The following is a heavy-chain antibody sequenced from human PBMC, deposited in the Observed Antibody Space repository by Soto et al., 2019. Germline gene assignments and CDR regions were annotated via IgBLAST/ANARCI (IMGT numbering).Heavy chain of an antibody. CDR2: IYYSGST. CDR3: ERHSGYYDILTGYTTYYFDY. D-gene: IGHD3-9*01. V-gene: IGHV4-59*08. Sequence: SETLSLTCTVSGGSISSYYWSWIRQPPGKGQEWIGYIYYSGSTNYNPSLKSRVTISVDTSKNQFSLKLSSVTAADTAVYYCERHSGYYDILTGYTTYYFDYWGPGILVTVSS. CDR1: GGSISSYY. J-gene: IGHJ4*02.